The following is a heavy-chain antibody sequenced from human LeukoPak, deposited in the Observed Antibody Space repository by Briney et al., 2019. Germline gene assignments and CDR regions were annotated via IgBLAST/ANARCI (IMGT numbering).Heavy chain of an antibody. V-gene: IGHV1-69*13. CDR2: IIPIFGTA. D-gene: IGHD3-9*01. Sequence: SVKVSCKASGGTFSSYAISWVRQAPGQGLEWMGGIIPIFGTANYAQKFQGRVTITADESTSTAYMELSSLRSGDTAVYYCARDGDHDILTGSPNWFDPWGQGTLVTVSS. CDR3: ARDGDHDILTGSPNWFDP. J-gene: IGHJ5*02. CDR1: GGTFSSYA.